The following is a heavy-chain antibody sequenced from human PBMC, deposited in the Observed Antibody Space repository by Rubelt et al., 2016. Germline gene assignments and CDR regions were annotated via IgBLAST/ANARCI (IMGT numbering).Heavy chain of an antibody. CDR1: GGSISISSYY. Sequence: QLQLQESGPGLMKPSETLSLTCTVSGGSISISSYYWGWIRQPPGKGLEWIGYIYYSGSTYYNPSLKSRVTRSVDTSKNQFSLKLSSVTAADTAVYYCARGFDYFDYWGQGTLVTVSS. V-gene: IGHV4-39*07. CDR3: ARGFDYFDY. J-gene: IGHJ4*02. CDR2: IYYSGST. D-gene: IGHD3-3*01.